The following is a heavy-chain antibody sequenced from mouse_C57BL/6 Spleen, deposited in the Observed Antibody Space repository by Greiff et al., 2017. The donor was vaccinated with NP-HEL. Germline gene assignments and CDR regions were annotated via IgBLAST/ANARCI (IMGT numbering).Heavy chain of an antibody. J-gene: IGHJ2*01. Sequence: DVKLVESGGDLVKPGGSLKLSCAASGFTFSSYGMSWVRQTPDKRLEWVATISSGGSYTYYPASVKGRFTIPRDNAKKTLYLQMSSLKSEDTAMYYCARHCPITTVVALDYWGQGTTLTVSS. CDR3: ARHCPITTVVALDY. V-gene: IGHV5-6*02. CDR2: ISSGGSYT. D-gene: IGHD1-1*01. CDR1: GFTFSSYG.